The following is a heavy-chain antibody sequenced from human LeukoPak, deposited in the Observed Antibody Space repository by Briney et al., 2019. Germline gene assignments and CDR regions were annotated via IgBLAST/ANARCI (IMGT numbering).Heavy chain of an antibody. CDR1: GFTSSSYA. D-gene: IGHD3-10*01. V-gene: IGHV3-30-3*01. CDR2: ISYDGSNK. CDR3: AKDRGYYGSGSYYNIEY. Sequence: PGGSLRLSCAASGFTSSSYAMHWVRQAPGKGLEWVAVISYDGSNKYYADSVKGRFTISRDNSKNTLYLQMNSLRAEDTAVYYCAKDRGYYGSGSYYNIEYWGQGTLVTVSS. J-gene: IGHJ4*02.